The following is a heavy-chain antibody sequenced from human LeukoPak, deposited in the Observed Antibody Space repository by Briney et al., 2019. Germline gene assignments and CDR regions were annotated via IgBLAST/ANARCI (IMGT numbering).Heavy chain of an antibody. CDR3: ARHEDIVVVPAAIPWKYYFDN. CDR1: GGSFSGYY. D-gene: IGHD2-2*02. CDR2: INHSGST. V-gene: IGHV4-34*01. Sequence: SETLSLTCAVYGGSFSGYYWSWIRQPPGKGLEWIGEINHSGSTNYNPSLKSRVTISVDTSKNQFSLKLSSVTAADTAVYYCARHEDIVVVPAAIPWKYYFDNWGQGTLVTVSS. J-gene: IGHJ4*02.